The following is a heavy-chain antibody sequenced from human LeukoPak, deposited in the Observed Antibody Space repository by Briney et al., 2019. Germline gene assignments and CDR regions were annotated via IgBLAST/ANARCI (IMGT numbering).Heavy chain of an antibody. V-gene: IGHV3-7*01. CDR2: IKQDGSEK. CDR1: GFTFSSYW. J-gene: IGHJ4*02. Sequence: GGSLRLSCAASGFTFSSYWMSWVRQAPGKGLEWVANIKQDGSEKYYVDSVKGRFTISRDNAKNSLYLQMNSLRDEDTAVYYCARDPSPYCSGGTCYSDYWGQGTLVTVSS. D-gene: IGHD2-15*01. CDR3: ARDPSPYCSGGTCYSDY.